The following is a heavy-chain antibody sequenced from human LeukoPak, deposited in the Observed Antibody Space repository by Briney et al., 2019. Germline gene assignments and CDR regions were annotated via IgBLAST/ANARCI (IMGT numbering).Heavy chain of an antibody. J-gene: IGHJ5*02. V-gene: IGHV4-4*02. CDR2: MYHSGNI. CDR3: ARSDYGDYGWFDP. Sequence: SGTLSLTCTVSGGSISSNNWWSWVRQPPGKGLEWIGEMYHSGNINYNPSLKSRATISVDTSKNQFSLKLSSVTAADTAVYYCARSDYGDYGWFDPWGQGTLVTVSS. CDR1: GGSISSNNW. D-gene: IGHD4-17*01.